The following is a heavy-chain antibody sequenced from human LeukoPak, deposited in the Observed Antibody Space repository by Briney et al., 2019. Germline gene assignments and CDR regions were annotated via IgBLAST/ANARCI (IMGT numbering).Heavy chain of an antibody. CDR3: ARVEYFGSGSYRFDR. CDR2: TYYRSKWYK. D-gene: IGHD3-10*01. V-gene: IGHV6-1*01. CDR1: GDSVSRNSVA. Sequence: SQSLSLTCAISGDSVSRNSVAWNWIRQSPSRGVEWLGRTYYRSKWYKDYAASVRSRITISADTSKNQFSLQLNSVTPKDTAVYYCARVEYFGSGSYRFDRWGQGTLVTVSS. J-gene: IGHJ5*02.